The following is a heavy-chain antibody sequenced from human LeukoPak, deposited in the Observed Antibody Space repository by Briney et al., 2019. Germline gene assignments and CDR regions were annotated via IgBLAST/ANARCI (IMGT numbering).Heavy chain of an antibody. V-gene: IGHV4-4*07. Sequence: SETLSLTCTVSGGSISPYYWSWIRQPAGKGPEWIGRVYSSGTTNYSPSFKSRVTMSVDTSRNQLSLKLTSVTAADTAVYFCARGVAIFGVVPYYYYMDVWGKGTTVTVSS. CDR2: VYSSGTT. CDR3: ARGVAIFGVVPYYYYMDV. D-gene: IGHD3-3*01. CDR1: GGSISPYY. J-gene: IGHJ6*03.